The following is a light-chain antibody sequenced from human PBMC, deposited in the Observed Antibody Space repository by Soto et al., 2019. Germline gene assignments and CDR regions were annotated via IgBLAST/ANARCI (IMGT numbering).Light chain of an antibody. CDR3: QQRNIWPPVT. CDR2: GAS. Sequence: EIVMTQSPATLSVTPGGXASISCRSLQSVSTSYLAWYQQKPGQAPRLLIYGASSRATGIPARFSGSGSGTDFTLTISSLEPEDFAVYYCQQRNIWPPVTFGQGTRLEIK. CDR1: QSVSTSY. J-gene: IGKJ5*01. V-gene: IGKV3D-20*02.